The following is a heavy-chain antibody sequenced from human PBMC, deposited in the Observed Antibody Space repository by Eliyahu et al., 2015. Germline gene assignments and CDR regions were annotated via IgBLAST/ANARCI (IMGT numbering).Heavy chain of an antibody. Sequence: QVQLQESGPGLVKPSQTLSLTCTXSGGSISSGGYYWSWIRQHPGKGLEWIGYIYYSGSTYYNPSLKSRVTISVDTSKNQFSLKLSSVTAADTAVYYCAKATRRGVRGVIAPDYWGQGTLVTVSS. D-gene: IGHD3-10*01. CDR3: AKATRRGVRGVIAPDY. V-gene: IGHV4-31*03. J-gene: IGHJ4*02. CDR1: GGSISSGGYY. CDR2: IYYSGST.